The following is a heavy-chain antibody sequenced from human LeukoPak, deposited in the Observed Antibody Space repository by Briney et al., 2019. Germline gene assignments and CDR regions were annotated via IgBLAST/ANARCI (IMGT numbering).Heavy chain of an antibody. CDR2: IKSKTDGGTT. D-gene: IGHD4-23*01. CDR1: GFTFSNAW. J-gene: IGHJ4*02. V-gene: IGHV3-15*01. CDR3: TTGFAVVTADFDY. Sequence: GGSLRLSCAASGFTFSNAWMSWVRQAPGKGLEWVGRIKSKTDGGTTDYAAPVKGRFTISRDDSKNTLYLQMNSLKTEDTAVYYCTTGFAVVTADFDYWGQGTLVTVSS.